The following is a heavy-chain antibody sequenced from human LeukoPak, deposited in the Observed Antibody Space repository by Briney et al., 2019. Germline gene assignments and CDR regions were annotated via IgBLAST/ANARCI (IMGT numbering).Heavy chain of an antibody. CDR1: GGSISSYY. Sequence: SETLSLTCTVSGGSISSYYWSWIRQPPGKGLEWIGYIYYSGSTNYNPSLKSRVTISVDTSKNQFSLKLTSVTAADTAVYYCARLLSGSYLQFDYWSQGTLVTVSS. V-gene: IGHV4-59*01. J-gene: IGHJ4*02. D-gene: IGHD1-26*01. CDR2: IYYSGST. CDR3: ARLLSGSYLQFDY.